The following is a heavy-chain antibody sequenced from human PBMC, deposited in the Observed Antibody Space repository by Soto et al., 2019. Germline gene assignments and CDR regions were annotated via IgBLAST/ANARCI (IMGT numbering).Heavy chain of an antibody. CDR1: GYTFTSYY. Sequence: ASVKVSCKASGYTFTSYYMHWVRQTPGQGLEWMGIINPSGGSTSYAQKFQGRVTMTRDTSTSTVYMELSSLRSEDTAVYYCARVGRSKRFLDRLRGYYYGMDVWGQGTTVTVSS. CDR2: INPSGGST. J-gene: IGHJ6*02. CDR3: ARVGRSKRFLDRLRGYYYGMDV. D-gene: IGHD3-3*01. V-gene: IGHV1-46*01.